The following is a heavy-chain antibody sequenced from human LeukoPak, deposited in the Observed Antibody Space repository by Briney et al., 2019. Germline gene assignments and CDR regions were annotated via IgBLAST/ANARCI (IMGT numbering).Heavy chain of an antibody. CDR3: ARGSDFWSRHLDY. J-gene: IGHJ4*02. CDR1: GGSFSGYY. Sequence: SETLSLTCAVYGGSFSGYYWSWIRQPPGKGLEWIGEINHSGSTNYNPSLKSRVTISVDTSKTQFSLKLSSVTAADTAVYYCARGSDFWSRHLDYWGQGTLVTVSS. V-gene: IGHV4-34*01. CDR2: INHSGST. D-gene: IGHD3-3*01.